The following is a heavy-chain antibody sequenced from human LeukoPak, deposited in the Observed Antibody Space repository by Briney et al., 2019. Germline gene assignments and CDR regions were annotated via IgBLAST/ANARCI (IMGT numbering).Heavy chain of an antibody. D-gene: IGHD3-10*02. J-gene: IGHJ6*04. Sequence: GGSLRLSCAASGFTFSSYWMSWVRQAPGKALEWVANIKQDGSDKYYVDSVKGRLTISRDNARNSLYLQMNSLRAEDTAVYYCAELGITMIGGVWGKGTTVTISS. V-gene: IGHV3-7*01. CDR3: AELGITMIGGV. CDR2: IKQDGSDK. CDR1: GFTFSSYW.